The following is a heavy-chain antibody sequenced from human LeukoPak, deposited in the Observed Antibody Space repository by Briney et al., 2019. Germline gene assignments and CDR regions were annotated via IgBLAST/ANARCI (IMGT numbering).Heavy chain of an antibody. J-gene: IGHJ4*02. D-gene: IGHD3-10*01. Sequence: GGSLRLSCATSGFTFSDSAMNWVRQAPGKGLEWVAGIKPDGSEKYYVDSVKGRFTISRDNAKNSLYLQMNSLRAEDTAVYHCSRGEAGSFDYWGQGTLVTVSS. CDR2: IKPDGSEK. V-gene: IGHV3-7*05. CDR3: SRGEAGSFDY. CDR1: GFTFSDSA.